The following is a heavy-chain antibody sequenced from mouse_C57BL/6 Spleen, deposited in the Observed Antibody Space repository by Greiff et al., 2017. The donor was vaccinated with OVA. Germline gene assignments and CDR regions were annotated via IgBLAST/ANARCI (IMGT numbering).Heavy chain of an antibody. CDR3: ARGGSCYESYAMDY. D-gene: IGHD3-2*02. J-gene: IGHJ4*01. CDR2: IDPSDSYT. V-gene: IGHV1-69*01. Sequence: QVQLQQPGAELVMPGASVKLSCKASGYTFTSYWMHWVKQRPGQGLEWIGEIDPSDSYTNYNQKFKGKSTLTVDKSSSAAYMQLSSLTSEDAAIYYCARGGSCYESYAMDYWGQGTSVTVSS. CDR1: GYTFTSYW.